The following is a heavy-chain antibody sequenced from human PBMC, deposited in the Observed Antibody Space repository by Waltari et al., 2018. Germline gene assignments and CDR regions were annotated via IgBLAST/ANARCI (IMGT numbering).Heavy chain of an antibody. V-gene: IGHV3-30-3*01. D-gene: IGHD3-22*01. CDR3: ARESYTMIVNWFDP. Sequence: QVQLVESGGGVVQPGRSLRLSCAASGFTFSSYAMHWVRQAPGKGVEWVAFISYDGSNKYYSDSVKGRFTISRDNSKNTLYLQMNSLRAEDTAVYYCARESYTMIVNWFDPWGQGTLVTVSS. CDR2: ISYDGSNK. J-gene: IGHJ5*02. CDR1: GFTFSSYA.